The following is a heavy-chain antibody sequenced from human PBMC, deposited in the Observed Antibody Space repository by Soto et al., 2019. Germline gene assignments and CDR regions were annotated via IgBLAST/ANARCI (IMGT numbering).Heavy chain of an antibody. V-gene: IGHV1-2*04. CDR3: ATLYSSSSDADY. CDR1: GYTFTGYY. CDR2: INPNSGGT. J-gene: IGHJ4*02. D-gene: IGHD6-6*01. Sequence: GASVKVSCTASGYTFTGYYMHWVRQAPGQGLEWMGWINPNSGGTNYAQKFQGWVTMTRDTSISTAYMELSRLRSDDTAVYYCATLYSSSSDADYWGQGTLVTVSS.